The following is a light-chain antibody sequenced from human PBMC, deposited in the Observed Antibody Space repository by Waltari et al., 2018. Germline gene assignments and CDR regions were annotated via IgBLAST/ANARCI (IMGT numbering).Light chain of an antibody. CDR1: SEFSSYA. Sequence: QPVLTQSPSASASLGASVKPTCTLSSEFSSYAVAWHQQQPEKGPRYLMKVNSDGTHTKGDGIPDRFSGSSSGAERYLTLSSLQSDDEADYYCQTWGTGVQWVFGGGSKVTVL. V-gene: IGLV4-69*01. J-gene: IGLJ3*02. CDR3: QTWGTGVQWV. CDR2: VNSDGTH.